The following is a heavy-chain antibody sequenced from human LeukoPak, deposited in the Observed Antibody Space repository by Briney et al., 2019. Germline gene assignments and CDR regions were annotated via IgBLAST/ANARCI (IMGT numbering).Heavy chain of an antibody. D-gene: IGHD3-10*01. CDR1: GFTFSSYA. V-gene: IGHV3-23*01. Sequence: GGSLRLSCAASGFTFSSYAMSWVRQAPGKGLEWVSAISGSGGSTYYADSVKGRFTISRDNAKNSLYLQMNSLRAEDTAVYHCARDRHYYGSGSYPPDFWGQGTLVTVSS. CDR2: ISGSGGST. J-gene: IGHJ4*02. CDR3: ARDRHYYGSGSYPPDF.